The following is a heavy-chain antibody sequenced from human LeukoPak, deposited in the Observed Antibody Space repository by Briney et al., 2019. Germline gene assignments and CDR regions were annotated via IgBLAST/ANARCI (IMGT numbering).Heavy chain of an antibody. CDR3: ARDFEVQRGYSYGSDY. Sequence: GGSLRLSCAASGFTVSSNYMNWVRQAPGKGLEWVSVIYGGGNIYYADSVKGRFTISRDNAKNSLYLQMNSLRAEDTAVYYCARDFEVQRGYSYGSDYWGQGTLVTVSS. V-gene: IGHV3-53*01. J-gene: IGHJ4*02. CDR1: GFTVSSNY. D-gene: IGHD5-18*01. CDR2: IYGGGNI.